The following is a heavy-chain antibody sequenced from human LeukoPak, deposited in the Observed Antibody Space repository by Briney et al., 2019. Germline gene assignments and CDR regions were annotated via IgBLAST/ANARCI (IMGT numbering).Heavy chain of an antibody. Sequence: GGSLRLSCTASGFTFGDYAMSWVRQAPGKGLEWVGFIRSKAYGGTTEYAASVKGRFTISRDDSKSIAYLQMNSLKTEDTAVYYCTECGGDCYSKSGGYYYMDVWGKGTTVTVSS. D-gene: IGHD2-21*01. CDR3: TECGGDCYSKSGGYYYMDV. J-gene: IGHJ6*03. CDR2: IRSKAYGGTT. CDR1: GFTFGDYA. V-gene: IGHV3-49*04.